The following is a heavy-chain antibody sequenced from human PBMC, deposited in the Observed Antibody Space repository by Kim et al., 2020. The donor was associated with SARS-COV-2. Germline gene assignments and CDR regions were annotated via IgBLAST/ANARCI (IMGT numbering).Heavy chain of an antibody. V-gene: IGHV3-11*01. Sequence: TPIYYADSVKGRFTISRNNAKSSLFLQMNSLRAEDTAVYYCARSYKITVGFWGQGTLVTVSS. CDR2: TPI. D-gene: IGHD3-16*01. J-gene: IGHJ4*02. CDR3: ARSYKITVGF.